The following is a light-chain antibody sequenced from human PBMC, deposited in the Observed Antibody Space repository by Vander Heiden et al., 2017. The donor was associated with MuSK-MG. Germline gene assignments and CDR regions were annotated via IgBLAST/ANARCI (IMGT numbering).Light chain of an antibody. Sequence: SDVLSHPPRVPVAPGQTARISCGGNNIGSKAVHWYQQKAGQAPVLVVYDDSDRPSGIPERFSGSNSGKTATLTITRVEAGDEADYYCQVWGTSSDYVFGPGTKVTVL. V-gene: IGLV3-21*02. CDR2: DDS. CDR3: QVWGTSSDYV. J-gene: IGLJ1*01. CDR1: NIGSKA.